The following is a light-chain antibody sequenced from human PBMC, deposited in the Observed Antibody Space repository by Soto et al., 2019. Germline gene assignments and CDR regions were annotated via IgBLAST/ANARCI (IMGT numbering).Light chain of an antibody. Sequence: QSALTQPASVSGSPGQSITISCTGTSSDVGSYNLVSWYQQHPGKAPKLMIYEVTKRPSGVSNRFSGSKSGDTASLTISGFQAEDEADYYCCSYASGNSYVFGTGTKVTVL. CDR3: CSYASGNSYV. CDR2: EVT. CDR1: SSDVGSYNL. J-gene: IGLJ1*01. V-gene: IGLV2-23*02.